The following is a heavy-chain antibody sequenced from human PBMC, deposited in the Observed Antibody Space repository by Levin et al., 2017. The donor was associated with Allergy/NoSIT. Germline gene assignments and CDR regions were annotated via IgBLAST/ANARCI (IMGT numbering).Heavy chain of an antibody. V-gene: IGHV1-18*01. D-gene: IGHD3-3*01. CDR3: ARVRRFLEWLLPSDFDY. CDR1: GYTFTSYG. J-gene: IGHJ4*02. CDR2: ISAYNGNT. Sequence: GESLKISCKASGYTFTSYGISWVRQAPGQGLEWMGWISAYNGNTNYAQKLQGRVTMTTDTSTSTAYMELRSLRSDDTAVYYCARVRRFLEWLLPSDFDYWGQGTLVTVSS.